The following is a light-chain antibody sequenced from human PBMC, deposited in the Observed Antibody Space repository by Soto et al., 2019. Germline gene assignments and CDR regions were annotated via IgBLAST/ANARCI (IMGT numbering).Light chain of an antibody. CDR1: QRLLYSSNNRNC. CDR3: QQYCSSPLA. Sequence: DIVMTQSPDSLTVSLGERATIRCKSTQRLLYSSNNRNCLAWYQQEPGQPPKLLISWASTREFGVPDRFSGSESGTDFTLTISSLQAEDVAVYYCQQYCSSPLAFGQGTKVDIK. J-gene: IGKJ1*01. V-gene: IGKV4-1*01. CDR2: WAS.